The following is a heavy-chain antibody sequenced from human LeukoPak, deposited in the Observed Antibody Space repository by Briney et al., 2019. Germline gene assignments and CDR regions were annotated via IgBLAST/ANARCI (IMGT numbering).Heavy chain of an antibody. CDR3: ARRRDIVVVPAAVSDAFDI. Sequence: SVKVSCKASGGTFSDYAISWGRQAPGQGLEWMVRIIPIFGIANYAHKFQGRVTITADKSTSTAYMELSSLRSEDTAVYYCARRRDIVVVPAAVSDAFDIWGQGTMVTVSS. V-gene: IGHV1-69*04. J-gene: IGHJ3*02. CDR1: GGTFSDYA. D-gene: IGHD2-2*01. CDR2: IIPIFGIA.